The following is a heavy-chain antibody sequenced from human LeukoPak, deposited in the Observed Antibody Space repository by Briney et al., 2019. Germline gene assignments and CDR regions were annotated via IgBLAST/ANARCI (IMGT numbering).Heavy chain of an antibody. CDR1: GFTFSSYS. CDR3: ARVAPGHDVGRGYFDY. D-gene: IGHD2-21*01. V-gene: IGHV3-48*01. Sequence: GGSLRLSCAASGFTFSSYSMNWVRQAPGKGLEWLSYITSTSYAMYYADSVKGRFTISRDNARDSLYLQMNSLRAEDTAVYYCARVAPGHDVGRGYFDYWGQGTLVTVSS. CDR2: ITSTSYAM. J-gene: IGHJ4*02.